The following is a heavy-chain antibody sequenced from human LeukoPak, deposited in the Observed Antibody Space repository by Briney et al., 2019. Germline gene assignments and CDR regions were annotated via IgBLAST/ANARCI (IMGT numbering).Heavy chain of an antibody. D-gene: IGHD2-8*01. Sequence: GGSLRLSCAASGFTFSSYEMNWVRQAPGKGLEWVSYISSSGSTIYYADSVKGRFTISRDNNKNSLYLQMNSLRAEDTAVYYCARKTKNGVDAFDIWGQGTMVTVSS. CDR1: GFTFSSYE. CDR2: ISSSGSTI. V-gene: IGHV3-48*03. J-gene: IGHJ3*02. CDR3: ARKTKNGVDAFDI.